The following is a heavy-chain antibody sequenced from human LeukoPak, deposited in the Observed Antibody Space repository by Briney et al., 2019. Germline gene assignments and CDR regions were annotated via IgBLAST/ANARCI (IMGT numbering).Heavy chain of an antibody. D-gene: IGHD2-2*01. Sequence: GGSLRLSCVVSGFTFSNYAMSWVRQAPGKGLDWVSTIGGEGRTYYADSVKGRFTISRDKSKNTLYLQMNSLRAEDTAVYYCAKDSTSSLLYYYYMDVWGKGTTVTVSS. V-gene: IGHV3-23*01. CDR3: AKDSTSSLLYYYYMDV. CDR2: IGGEGRT. CDR1: GFTFSNYA. J-gene: IGHJ6*03.